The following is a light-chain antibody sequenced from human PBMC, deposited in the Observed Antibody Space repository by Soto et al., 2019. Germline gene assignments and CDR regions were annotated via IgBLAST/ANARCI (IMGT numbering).Light chain of an antibody. J-gene: IGKJ2*01. CDR1: QSISSW. Sequence: DIQMTQSPSTLSASVGDRVTITCRASQSISSWLAWYQQKPGKAPKLLIHKASTLESGVPSRFSGSGSGTEFTLTVSSLQSEDFATYYCQQYRSYSYTFGQGTKLDIK. CDR2: KAS. CDR3: QQYRSYSYT. V-gene: IGKV1-5*03.